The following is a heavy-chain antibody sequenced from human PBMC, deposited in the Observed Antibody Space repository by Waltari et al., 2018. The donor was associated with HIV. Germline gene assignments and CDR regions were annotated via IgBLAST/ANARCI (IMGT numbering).Heavy chain of an antibody. Sequence: EVQLVESGGGLVQPGRSLRPACAASGFTFGAYAMPWVRQARGKGLEWVSGISWNSGSIGYADSVKGRFTISRDNAKNSLYLQMNSLRAEDTALYYCAKDGSPDYYYYYGMDVWGQGTTVTVSS. CDR1: GFTFGAYA. J-gene: IGHJ6*02. CDR3: AKDGSPDYYYYYGMDV. CDR2: ISWNSGSI. V-gene: IGHV3-9*01.